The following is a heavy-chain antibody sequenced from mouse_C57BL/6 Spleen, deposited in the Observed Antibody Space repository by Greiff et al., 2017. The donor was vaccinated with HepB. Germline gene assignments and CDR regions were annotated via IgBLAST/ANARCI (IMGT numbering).Heavy chain of an antibody. CDR3: ARKTTAWYFDV. CDR1: GYTFTSYW. Sequence: QVQLQQSGAELVKPGASVKLSCKASGYTFTSYWMHWVKQRPGQGLEWIGMIHPNSGSTNYNEKFKSKATLTVDKSSSTAYMQLSSLTSEDSAVYYCARKTTAWYFDVWGTGTTVTVSS. V-gene: IGHV1-64*01. CDR2: IHPNSGST. D-gene: IGHD1-2*01. J-gene: IGHJ1*03.